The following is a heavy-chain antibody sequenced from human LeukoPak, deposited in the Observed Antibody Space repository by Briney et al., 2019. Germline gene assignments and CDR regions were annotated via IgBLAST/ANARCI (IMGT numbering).Heavy chain of an antibody. D-gene: IGHD3-22*01. CDR3: ARGDGDSDSNGVLMGWFDP. V-gene: IGHV1-18*01. CDR2: ISAYNGNT. J-gene: IGHJ5*02. Sequence: GASVKVSCKASGYTFTSYGISWVRQAPGQGLEWMGWISAYNGNTNYAQKLQGRVTMTTDTSTSTVYMELSSLRSEDTAVYYCARGDGDSDSNGVLMGWFDPWGQGTLVTVSS. CDR1: GYTFTSYG.